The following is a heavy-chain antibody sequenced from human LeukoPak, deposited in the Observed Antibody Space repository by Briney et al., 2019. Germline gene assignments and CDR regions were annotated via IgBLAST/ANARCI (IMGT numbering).Heavy chain of an antibody. Sequence: PGGSLRLSCAASGFTFSSYSMNWVRQAPGKGLEWVSYISSSSSTIYYADSVKGRFTISRDNAKNSLYLQMNSLRAEDTAVYYCARELLFDYWGQGTLVTVSS. CDR2: ISSSSSTI. CDR1: GFTFSSYS. CDR3: ARELLFDY. J-gene: IGHJ4*02. V-gene: IGHV3-48*04.